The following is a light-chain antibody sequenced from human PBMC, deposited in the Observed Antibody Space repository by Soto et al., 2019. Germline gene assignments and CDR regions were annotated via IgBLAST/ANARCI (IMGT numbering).Light chain of an antibody. V-gene: IGLV2-23*01. Sequence: QSAQTQPASVSGSPGQSITISRTGTSSDVGSYNLVSWYQQHPGKAPKLMIYEGNKRPSGVSNRFSGSKSANTASLTISGLQTEDEADYYCCSYAGTNTFVFGTGTKLTVL. CDR2: EGN. CDR3: CSYAGTNTFV. CDR1: SSDVGSYNL. J-gene: IGLJ1*01.